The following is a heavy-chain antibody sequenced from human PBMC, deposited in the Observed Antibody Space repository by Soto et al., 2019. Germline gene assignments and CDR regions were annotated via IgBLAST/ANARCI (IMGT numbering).Heavy chain of an antibody. CDR3: AREEGDSSGWYYFDY. D-gene: IGHD6-19*01. CDR1: GFTVSSNY. J-gene: IGHJ4*02. CDR2: IYSGGST. Sequence: EGQLVESGGGLVQPGGSLRLSCAASGFTVSSNYMSWVRQAPGKGLEWVSVIYSGGSTYYADSVKGRFTISRHNSKNTLYLQMNSMRADDTAVYYCAREEGDSSGWYYFDYWGQGTLVTVSS. V-gene: IGHV3-53*04.